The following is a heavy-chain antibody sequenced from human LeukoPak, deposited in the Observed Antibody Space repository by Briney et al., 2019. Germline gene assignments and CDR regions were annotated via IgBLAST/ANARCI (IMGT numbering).Heavy chain of an antibody. J-gene: IGHJ3*02. Sequence: GGSLRLSCAASGFTFDDYGMSWVRQAPGKGLEWVSGINWNGGSTGYADSVKGRFTISRDNSKNTLYLQMNSLRAEDTAVYYCAKKYYYDSSGQREWAFDIWGQGTMVTVSS. V-gene: IGHV3-20*04. CDR3: AKKYYYDSSGQREWAFDI. D-gene: IGHD3-22*01. CDR2: INWNGGST. CDR1: GFTFDDYG.